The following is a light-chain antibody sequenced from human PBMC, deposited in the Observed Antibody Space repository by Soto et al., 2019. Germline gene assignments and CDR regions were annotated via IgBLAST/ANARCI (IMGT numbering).Light chain of an antibody. CDR1: SSDVGGYNY. Sequence: QSALTQPPSASGSPGQSVTISCTGTSSDVGGYNYVSWYQQHPGKAPKLMIYEVSKRPSGVPDRFSGSKSGNTASLTVSGLQAEDEADYYCSSYAGSPYDVFGIGTKLTVL. CDR2: EVS. J-gene: IGLJ1*01. CDR3: SSYAGSPYDV. V-gene: IGLV2-8*01.